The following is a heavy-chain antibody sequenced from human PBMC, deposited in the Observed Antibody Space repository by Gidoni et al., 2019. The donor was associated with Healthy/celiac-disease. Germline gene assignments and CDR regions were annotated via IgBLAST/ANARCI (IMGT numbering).Heavy chain of an antibody. CDR2: ISAYNGNT. CDR3: ARDKGLGYCSSTSCYAEGFDY. D-gene: IGHD2-2*01. Sequence: QVQLVQSGAEVKKPGASVKVSCKASGYTFTSYGISWVRQAPGQGLEWMGWISAYNGNTNYAQKLQGRVTMTTDTSTSTAYMELRSLRSDDTAVYYCARDKGLGYCSSTSCYAEGFDYWGQGTLVTVSS. CDR1: GYTFTSYG. V-gene: IGHV1-18*01. J-gene: IGHJ4*02.